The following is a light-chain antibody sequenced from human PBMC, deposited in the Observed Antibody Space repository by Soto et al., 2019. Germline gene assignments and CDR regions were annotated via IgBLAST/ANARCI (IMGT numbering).Light chain of an antibody. CDR3: LQDYNYPLT. Sequence: AIQMTQSPSSLSASVGDRVTITCRASQGIRNDLGWYQQKPGKAPKLLIYAASSLQSGVPSRFGGSGSGTDFTLTISSLQPEDFATYYWLQDYNYPLTFGQGTKVEIK. J-gene: IGKJ1*01. CDR1: QGIRND. CDR2: AAS. V-gene: IGKV1-6*01.